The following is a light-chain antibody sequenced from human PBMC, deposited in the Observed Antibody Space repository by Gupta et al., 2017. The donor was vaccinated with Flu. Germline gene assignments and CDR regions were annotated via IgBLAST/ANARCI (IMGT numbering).Light chain of an antibody. CDR1: QSISSY. J-gene: IGKJ1*01. CDR2: AAS. Sequence: PSSLSASVGDRVTITCRASQSISSYLNWYQQKPGKAPKILIYAASSLQSGVPSRFSGSGSGTDFTLTISRLQPEDFATYYCQQSDSALKTFGQGTKVEIK. V-gene: IGKV1-39*01. CDR3: QQSDSALKT.